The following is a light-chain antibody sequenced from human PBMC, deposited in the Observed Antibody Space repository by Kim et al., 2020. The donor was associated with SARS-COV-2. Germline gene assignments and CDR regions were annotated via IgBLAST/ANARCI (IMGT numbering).Light chain of an antibody. V-gene: IGKV1-33*01. CDR1: QDISNY. J-gene: IGKJ5*01. CDR3: QQCDNLPIT. CDR2: DAS. Sequence: IQMTQSPSSLSASVGDRVTITCQASQDISNYLNWYQQKPGKAPKLLIYDASNLETGVPSRFSGSGSGTDFTFTISSLQPEDIATYYCQQCDNLPITFGQGTRLEIK.